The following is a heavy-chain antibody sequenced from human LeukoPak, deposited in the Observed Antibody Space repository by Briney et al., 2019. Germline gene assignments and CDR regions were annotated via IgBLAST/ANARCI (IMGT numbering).Heavy chain of an antibody. CDR3: ARFNSLCLGGGSCYSVLHSPHAFDI. CDR1: GGSFSGYY. V-gene: IGHV4-34*01. J-gene: IGHJ3*02. D-gene: IGHD2-15*01. Sequence: KPSETLSLTCAVYGGSFSGYYWSWIRQPPGKGLEWIGEINHSGSTNYNPSLKSRVTISVDTSKNQFSLKLSSVTAADTAVYYCARFNSLCLGGGSCYSVLHSPHAFDIWGQGTMVTVSS. CDR2: INHSGST.